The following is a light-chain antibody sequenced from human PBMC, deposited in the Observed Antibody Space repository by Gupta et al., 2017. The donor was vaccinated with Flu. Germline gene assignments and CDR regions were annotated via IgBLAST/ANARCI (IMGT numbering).Light chain of an antibody. Sequence: DIQMTQSPSSLSASVGDRVTITCQASQDISNYLNWYQQKPGKAPKLLIYDASNLKTGVPSRFSGSGSGTDFTFTISSLQPEDIATYYCQQEDNLPFTFGHGTKVDIK. CDR2: DAS. CDR1: QDISNY. J-gene: IGKJ3*01. CDR3: QQEDNLPFT. V-gene: IGKV1-33*01.